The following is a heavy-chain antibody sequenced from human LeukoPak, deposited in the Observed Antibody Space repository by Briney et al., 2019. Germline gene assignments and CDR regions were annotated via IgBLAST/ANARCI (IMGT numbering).Heavy chain of an antibody. CDR1: GGSISSHY. CDR2: IYTSGST. V-gene: IGHV4-4*07. D-gene: IGHD6-19*01. Sequence: SETLSLTCTVSGGSISSHYWSWVRQSAGKGLEWIGRIYTSGSTNYNPSLKGRVTMSVDTSKNQFSLRLSSVTAADTAVYYCARQSHGGSGWYGFFDYSGEGRLVT. CDR3: ARQSHGGSGWYGFFDY. J-gene: IGHJ4*02.